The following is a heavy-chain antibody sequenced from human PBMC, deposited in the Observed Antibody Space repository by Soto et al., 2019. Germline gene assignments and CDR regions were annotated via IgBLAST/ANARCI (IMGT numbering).Heavy chain of an antibody. CDR1: GFTFSSYG. Sequence: QVQLVESGGGVVQPGRSLRLSCAASGFTFSSYGMHWVRQAPGKGLEWVAVIWYDGSNKYYADSVKGRFTISRDNSKNTLYLQMNSLRAEDTAVYYCATEGIDTVTTTPSFDYWGQGTLVTVSS. CDR2: IWYDGSNK. CDR3: ATEGIDTVTTTPSFDY. V-gene: IGHV3-33*01. J-gene: IGHJ4*02. D-gene: IGHD4-17*01.